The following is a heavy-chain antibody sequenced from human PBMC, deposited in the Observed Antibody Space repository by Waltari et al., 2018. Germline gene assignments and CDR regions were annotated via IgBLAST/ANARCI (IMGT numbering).Heavy chain of an antibody. CDR1: GGTFSSYA. V-gene: IGHV1-69*05. CDR2: IIPIFGTA. CDR3: ASSGVGGHYGGAY. Sequence: QVKQVQSGDEVKKPGYSVKECCKASGGTFSSYAMSWVRQAPGQGLEWMGGIIPIFGTANYAQKFQCRVTITTDESTSTAYMELSSLRSEDTAVYYCASSGVGGHYGGAYWGQGTLVTVSS. D-gene: IGHD4-17*01. J-gene: IGHJ4*02.